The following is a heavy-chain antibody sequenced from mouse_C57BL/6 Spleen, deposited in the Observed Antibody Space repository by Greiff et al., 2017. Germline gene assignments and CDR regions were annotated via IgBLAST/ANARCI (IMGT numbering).Heavy chain of an antibody. J-gene: IGHJ4*01. D-gene: IGHD2-4*01. CDR2: ISYDGSN. Sequence: EVQLQQSGPGLVKPSQSLSLTCSVTGYSITSGYYWNWIRQFPGNKLEWMGYISYDGSNNYNPSLKNRISITRDTSKNQFFLKLNSVTTEDTATYYCARDLGLRTYAMDYWGQGTSVTVSS. CDR1: GYSITSGYY. CDR3: ARDLGLRTYAMDY. V-gene: IGHV3-6*01.